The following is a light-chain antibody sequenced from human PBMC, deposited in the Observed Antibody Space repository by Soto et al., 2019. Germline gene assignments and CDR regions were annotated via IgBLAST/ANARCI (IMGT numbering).Light chain of an antibody. CDR1: QGISSY. CDR3: QQVNVYPST. CDR2: DAS. Sequence: IQLTQSPSSLSASVGDRVTITCRASQGISSYLGWYQQKPGKAPNLLIYDASTLHRGVPSRFSGGGSGTDFTLTISSLQPEDFATYYCQQVNVYPSTFGGGTKVDIK. J-gene: IGKJ4*01. V-gene: IGKV1-9*01.